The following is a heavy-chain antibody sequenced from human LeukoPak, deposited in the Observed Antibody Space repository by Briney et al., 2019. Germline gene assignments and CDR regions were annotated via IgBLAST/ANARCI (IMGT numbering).Heavy chain of an antibody. J-gene: IGHJ4*02. CDR2: VYYGRSP. Sequence: SETLSLTCTVSGDSISRSTYYWAWIRQPPGKGLEWIGSVYYGRSPYFNPSLESRATISVDTSKNHFSLKMSSVTAADTAVYYCARSSGTGTFSYWGQGALVTDSS. CDR1: GDSISRSTYY. V-gene: IGHV4-39*02. D-gene: IGHD6-25*01. CDR3: ARSSGTGTFSY.